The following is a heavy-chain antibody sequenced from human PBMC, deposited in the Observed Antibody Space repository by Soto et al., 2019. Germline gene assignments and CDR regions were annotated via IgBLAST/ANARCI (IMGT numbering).Heavy chain of an antibody. CDR1: GGSISSYY. Sequence: QVQLQESGPGLVKPSETLSLTCTVSGGSISSYYWSWIRQPPGKGLEWIGYIYYSGSTNYNPSLKSRVTISVDTSKNQFSLKLSSVTAADTAVYYCARPDGVRGNDAFDIWGQGTMVTVSS. D-gene: IGHD3-10*01. V-gene: IGHV4-59*08. CDR2: IYYSGST. J-gene: IGHJ3*02. CDR3: ARPDGVRGNDAFDI.